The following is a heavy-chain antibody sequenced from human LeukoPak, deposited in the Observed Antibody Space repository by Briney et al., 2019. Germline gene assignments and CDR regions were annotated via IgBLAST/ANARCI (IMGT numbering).Heavy chain of an antibody. V-gene: IGHV3-23*01. CDR1: GFTFSSYA. J-gene: IGHJ4*02. D-gene: IGHD3-22*01. CDR2: ISGSGGST. Sequence: PGGSLRLSCAASGFTFSSYAMSWVRQAPGKGLEWVSAISGSGGSTYYADSVKGRFTISRDNSKNTLYLQMNSLRAEDTAVYYCAKGGPSITMIVVVNPFDYWGQGTLVTVSS. CDR3: AKGGPSITMIVVVNPFDY.